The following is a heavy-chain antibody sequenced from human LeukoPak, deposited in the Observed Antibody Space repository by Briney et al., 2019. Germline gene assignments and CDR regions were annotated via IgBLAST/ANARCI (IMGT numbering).Heavy chain of an antibody. CDR1: GGSISSGDYY. D-gene: IGHD3-22*01. CDR2: MYYSGST. CDR3: ARPYYYDSRIDP. Sequence: SQTQSLTCTVSGGSISSGDYYWSWIRQPPGKGLEWIAYMYYSGSTYYNPSLKSRVTMSADTSKNQLSLKLSSVTAADTAVYYCARPYYYDSRIDPWGQGILVTVSS. V-gene: IGHV4-30-4*01. J-gene: IGHJ5*02.